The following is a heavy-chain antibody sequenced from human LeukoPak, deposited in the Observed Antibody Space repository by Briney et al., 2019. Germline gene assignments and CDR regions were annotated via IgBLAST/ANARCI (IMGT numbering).Heavy chain of an antibody. CDR1: GLTFSSDG. CDR2: ISGSGGTT. V-gene: IGHV3-23*01. Sequence: GGSLRLSCAASGLTFSSDGMSWVRQAPGKGLEWVSDISGSGGTTYYADSVKGRFTTSRDNSKKTLYLQMNSLGDEDTAVYYCAKSIEGVVRGTYYYYSYMDVWGKGTTVTVSS. CDR3: AKSIEGVVRGTYYYYSYMDV. D-gene: IGHD3-3*01. J-gene: IGHJ6*03.